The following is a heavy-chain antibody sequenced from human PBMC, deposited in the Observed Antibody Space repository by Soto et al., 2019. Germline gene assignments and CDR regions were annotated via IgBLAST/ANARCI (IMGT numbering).Heavy chain of an antibody. CDR3: ARDRTTVVTWYFDL. CDR1: GGTFSSYA. V-gene: IGHV1-69*01. Sequence: QVKLVQSGAEVKKPGSSVKVSCKASGGTFSSYAISWVRQAPGQGLEWMGGIIPIFGTANYAQKFQGRVTISADESTSTVYMELSSLRSEDAAVYYCARDRTTVVTWYFDLWGRGTLVTVSS. CDR2: IIPIFGTA. D-gene: IGHD2-21*02. J-gene: IGHJ2*01.